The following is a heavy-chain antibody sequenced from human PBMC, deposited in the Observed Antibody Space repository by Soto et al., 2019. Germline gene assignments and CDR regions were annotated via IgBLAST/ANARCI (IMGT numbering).Heavy chain of an antibody. CDR1: GYTFTGYY. J-gene: IGHJ6*02. CDR2: INPNSGGT. CDR3: ARDGDDEGYYGMDV. V-gene: IGHV1-2*02. Sequence: QVQLVQSGAEVKKPGASVKVSCKASGYTFTGYYMHWVRQAPGQGLEWMGWINPNSGGTNYAQKFQGRVTITADESTSTAYMELSSLRSEDTAVYYCARDGDDEGYYGMDVWGQGTTVTVSS.